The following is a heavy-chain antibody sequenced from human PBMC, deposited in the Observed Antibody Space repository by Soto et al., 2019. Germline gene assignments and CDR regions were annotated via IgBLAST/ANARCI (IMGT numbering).Heavy chain of an antibody. CDR1: GFSFSRYW. CDR2: ISPDGRTT. J-gene: IGHJ4*02. V-gene: IGHV3-74*01. Sequence: GGSLRLSCAASGFSFSRYWMHWVRQAPGKGLVWVSRISPDGRTTTYADSVKGRFTISRDNAKSTLYMQMNSLTVEDGAVYYCADSWLPTSYWGPGTLVTVSS. D-gene: IGHD3-10*01. CDR3: ADSWLPTSY.